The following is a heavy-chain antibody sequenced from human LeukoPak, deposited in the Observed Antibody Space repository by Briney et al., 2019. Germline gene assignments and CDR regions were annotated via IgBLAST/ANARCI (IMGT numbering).Heavy chain of an antibody. Sequence: PGGSLRLSCAASGFTFSSYAMSWVRQAPGKGLEWVSAISGSGGSTYYADAAKGRFTISRDNSKNTLYLDMSSLGLQDTAMYYCVEERDRDGYFRYWGQGTLVTVSS. J-gene: IGHJ4*02. CDR2: ISGSGGST. D-gene: IGHD2-8*01. CDR1: GFTFSSYA. CDR3: VEERDRDGYFRY. V-gene: IGHV3-23*01.